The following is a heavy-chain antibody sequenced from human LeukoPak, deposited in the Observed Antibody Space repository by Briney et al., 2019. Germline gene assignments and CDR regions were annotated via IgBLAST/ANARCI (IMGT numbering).Heavy chain of an antibody. CDR1: GFTFGENA. D-gene: IGHD2-2*01. Sequence: GGSLRLSCTAFGFTFGENAMIWFRQSPGKGLEWVSLSRSRAHGGTTEYAASVMGRFTMSRDDSKNIAYLQMNSLETEDTAVYYCSRVERSSINNYYYYMAVWGQGTMVTVSS. CDR2: SRSRAHGGTT. V-gene: IGHV3-49*03. CDR3: SRVERSSINNYYYYMAV. J-gene: IGHJ6*03.